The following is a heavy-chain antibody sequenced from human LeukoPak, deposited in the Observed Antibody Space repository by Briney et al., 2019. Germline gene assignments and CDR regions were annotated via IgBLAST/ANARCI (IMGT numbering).Heavy chain of an antibody. CDR3: ARQGDYGDYGRILGY. J-gene: IGHJ4*02. Sequence: MPSETLSLTCAVSGGSISSSNWWSWVRQPPGKGLEWIGEIFHSGSTNYNPSLKSRVTISVDTSKNQFSLKLSSVTAADTAVYYCARQGDYGDYGRILGYWGQGTLVTVSS. D-gene: IGHD4-17*01. CDR1: GGSISSSNW. CDR2: IFHSGST. V-gene: IGHV4-4*02.